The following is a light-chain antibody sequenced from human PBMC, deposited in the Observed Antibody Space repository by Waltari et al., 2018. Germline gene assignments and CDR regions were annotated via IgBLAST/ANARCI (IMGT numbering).Light chain of an antibody. CDR1: SSNIGSNP. V-gene: IGLV1-44*01. CDR2: TND. CDR3: AAWDDSLNGHVV. Sequence: QSVLTQPPSASGTPGQRVTISCSGGSSNIGSNPVNWYQQLPRTAPKLLIYTNDQRPSGVPDRFSGSKSGTSASLAISGLQSDDEADYYCAAWDDSLNGHVVFGGGTKLTVL. J-gene: IGLJ2*01.